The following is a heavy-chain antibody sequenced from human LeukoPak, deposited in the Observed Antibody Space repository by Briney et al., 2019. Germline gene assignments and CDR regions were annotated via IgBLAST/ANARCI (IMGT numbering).Heavy chain of an antibody. D-gene: IGHD2/OR15-2a*01. CDR3: VSRCHSSTCERFIDY. J-gene: IGHJ4*02. V-gene: IGHV3-33*01. CDR2: IWYDGRNK. CDR1: GFTFSSYG. Sequence: PGRSLTLSCVASGFTFSSYGMHWVRQAPGKGLEWVAFIWYDGRNKYYADSVKGRFTISRDNSKNTLYLQMNSLTAEDTAVYYCVSRCHSSTCERFIDYWGQGTLVTVSS.